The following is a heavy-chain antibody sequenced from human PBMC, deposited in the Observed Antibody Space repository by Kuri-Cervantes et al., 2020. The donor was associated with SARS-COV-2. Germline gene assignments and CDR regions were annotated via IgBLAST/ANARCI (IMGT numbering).Heavy chain of an antibody. Sequence: ESLKISCTVSGGSISSSSYYWGWIRQPPGKGLEWIGSIYYSGSTYYNPSLKSRVTISVDTSKNQFSLKLSSVTAADTAVYYCARDNHYYGSGSLGIDYWGQGTLVTVSS. V-gene: IGHV4-39*07. CDR2: IYYSGST. J-gene: IGHJ4*02. CDR1: GGSISSSSYY. CDR3: ARDNHYYGSGSLGIDY. D-gene: IGHD3-10*01.